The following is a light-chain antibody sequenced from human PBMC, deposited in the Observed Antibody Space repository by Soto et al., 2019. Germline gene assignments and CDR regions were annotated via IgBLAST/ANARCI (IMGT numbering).Light chain of an antibody. CDR1: SSDVGGYNY. V-gene: IGLV2-14*01. Sequence: QSVLTQPASVSGSPGQSITISCTGTSSDVGGYNYVSWYQHHPGKAPKHMIYEVSDRPSGVSNRFSGSKSGNVASLTNSGLQAEDEADYYCSSYTRSSTLVFGGGTKLTVL. CDR3: SSYTRSSTLV. CDR2: EVS. J-gene: IGLJ3*02.